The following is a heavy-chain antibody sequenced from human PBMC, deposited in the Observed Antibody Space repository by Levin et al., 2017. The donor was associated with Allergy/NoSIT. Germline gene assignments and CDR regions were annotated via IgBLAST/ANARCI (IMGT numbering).Heavy chain of an antibody. CDR3: ARGTFDS. Sequence: TSETLSLTCVASGFTFSDYGMNWVRQSPGKGLEWVSLISGTTIGTFYADSVRGRFSVSRDNSKNTLFLQMNSLRAEDTAVYYCARGTFDSWGPGTLVTVSS. J-gene: IGHJ4*02. CDR1: GFTFSDYG. V-gene: IGHV3-23*01. CDR2: ISGTTIGT.